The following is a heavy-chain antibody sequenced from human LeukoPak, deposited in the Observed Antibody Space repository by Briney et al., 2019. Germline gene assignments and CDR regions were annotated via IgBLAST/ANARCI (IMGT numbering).Heavy chain of an antibody. CDR2: MNPNSGNT. Sequence: GASVKVSCKASGYTFTSYDINWVRKATGQGLEWMGWMNPNSGNTGYAQKFQGRVTMTRNTSISTAYMELSSLRSEDTAVYYCARRQQLVRPYYYYYYMDVWGKGTTVTVSS. J-gene: IGHJ6*03. CDR3: ARRQQLVRPYYYYYYMDV. V-gene: IGHV1-8*01. D-gene: IGHD6-13*01. CDR1: GYTFTSYD.